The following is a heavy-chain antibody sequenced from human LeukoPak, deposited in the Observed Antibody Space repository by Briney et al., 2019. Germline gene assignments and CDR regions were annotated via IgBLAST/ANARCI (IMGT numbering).Heavy chain of an antibody. CDR1: GYIFTTYW. Sequence: GESLKISCQGSGYIFTTYWIAWVRQMPGKGLEWMGIIYPGDSDTRYSPSFQGQVTISADKSISTAYLQWSSLKASDTAIYYCARPAIAAAGSGFDIWGQGTMVTVSS. V-gene: IGHV5-51*01. J-gene: IGHJ3*02. CDR3: ARPAIAAAGSGFDI. D-gene: IGHD6-13*01. CDR2: IYPGDSDT.